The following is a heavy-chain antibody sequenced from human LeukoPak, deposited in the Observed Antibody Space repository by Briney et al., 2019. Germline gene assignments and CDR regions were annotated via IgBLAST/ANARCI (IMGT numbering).Heavy chain of an antibody. D-gene: IGHD6-6*01. CDR1: GFTFSAFY. J-gene: IGHJ4*02. Sequence: PGGSLRLSYAASGFTFSAFYMTWIRQAPGKGLESVAYIAGNSQYINYADSVKGRFTISRDNAKNSLYLQMSSLRVEDTAVYYCTRDPRLLDSWGQGALVTVSS. CDR2: IAGNSQYI. V-gene: IGHV3-11*06. CDR3: TRDPRLLDS.